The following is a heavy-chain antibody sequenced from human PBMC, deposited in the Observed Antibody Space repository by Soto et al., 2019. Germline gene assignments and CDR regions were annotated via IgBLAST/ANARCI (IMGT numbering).Heavy chain of an antibody. V-gene: IGHV1-69*13. D-gene: IGHD3-10*01. CDR1: GGTFSSYA. CDR3: ARERRLLWFGESPRWVDP. CDR2: IIPIFGTA. J-gene: IGHJ5*02. Sequence: GASVKVSCKASGGTFSSYAISWVRQAPGQGLEWMGGIIPIFGTANYAQKFQGRVTITADESTSTAYMELSSLRSEDTAVYYCARERRLLWFGESPRWVDPWGQGTLVTV.